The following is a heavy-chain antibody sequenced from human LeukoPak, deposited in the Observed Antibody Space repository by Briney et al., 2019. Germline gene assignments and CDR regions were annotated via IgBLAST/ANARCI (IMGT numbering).Heavy chain of an antibody. CDR3: AKARDGSGLFDY. V-gene: IGHV3-23*01. Sequence: PGRSLRLSCAASGFTFSSYAMSWVRQAPGKGLEWVSAISGSGGSTYYADSVKGRFTISRGNSKNTLYLQMNSLRAEDTAVYYCAKARDGSGLFDYWGQGTLVTVSS. J-gene: IGHJ4*02. CDR1: GFTFSSYA. D-gene: IGHD3-10*01. CDR2: ISGSGGST.